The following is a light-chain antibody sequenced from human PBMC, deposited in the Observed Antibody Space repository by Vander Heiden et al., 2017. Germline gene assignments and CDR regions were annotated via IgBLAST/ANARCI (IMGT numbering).Light chain of an antibody. V-gene: IGLV6-57*01. CDR2: GDN. J-gene: IGLJ3*02. CDR1: SGSIASNY. Sequence: NFMLTQPHSVSESPGKTVTISCTRSSGSIASNYVQWYQQRPGSSPTTVIYGDNQRPSGVPDRFSGSIDSSSNSASLTISGLKTEDEDDYYCQSYDSSNQVFGGGTKLTVL. CDR3: QSYDSSNQV.